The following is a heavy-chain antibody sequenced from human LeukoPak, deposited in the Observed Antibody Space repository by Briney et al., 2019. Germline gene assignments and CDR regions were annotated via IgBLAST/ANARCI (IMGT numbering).Heavy chain of an antibody. V-gene: IGHV3-30*12. J-gene: IGHJ4*02. D-gene: IGHD2-15*01. CDR1: RFSFSSYG. CDR3: ARSVVAATETFDY. CDR2: LQYDRTNV. Sequence: PGGSLRLSCAASRFSFSSYGMHWVRQAPGKGLEWVAYLQYDRTNVQYADSVRGRFTISRDNSKNTLYLQMNSLRAEDTAVYYCARSVVAATETFDYWGQGTLVTVSS.